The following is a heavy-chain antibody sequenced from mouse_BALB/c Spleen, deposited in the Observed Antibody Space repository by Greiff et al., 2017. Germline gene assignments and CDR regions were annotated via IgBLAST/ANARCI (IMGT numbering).Heavy chain of an antibody. D-gene: IGHD2-14*01. V-gene: IGHV1S56*01. CDR1: GYTFTSYD. Sequence: VQLQQSGPELVKPGASVKLSCKASGYTFTSYDINWVKQWPGQGLEWIGWIYPGAGSTKYNEKFKGKATLTADKSSSTAYMQLSSLTSENSAVYFCARIRSVYAMDYWGQGTSVTVSS. CDR3: ARIRSVYAMDY. CDR2: IYPGAGST. J-gene: IGHJ4*01.